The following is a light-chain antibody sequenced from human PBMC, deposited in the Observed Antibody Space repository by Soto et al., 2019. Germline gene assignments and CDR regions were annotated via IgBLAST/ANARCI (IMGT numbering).Light chain of an antibody. Sequence: DIQMTQSPSSLSASVGDRVTITCRASQDISNFLVWFQQKPGKVPNLLIYGASTLQSGVPSRFSGSGSGTDFTLTIGSLQPEDVGTQFCQKYNSAPFTFGPGTTVDIK. V-gene: IGKV1-27*01. CDR3: QKYNSAPFT. J-gene: IGKJ3*01. CDR1: QDISNF. CDR2: GAS.